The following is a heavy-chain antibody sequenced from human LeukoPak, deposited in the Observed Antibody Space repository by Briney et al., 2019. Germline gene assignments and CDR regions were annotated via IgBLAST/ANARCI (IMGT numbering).Heavy chain of an antibody. Sequence: SETLSLTCAVSGAFITNSHWWSWARQPPGKGLEWIGEIYHSGTTNYNPSLKSRATMSVDKSKNQFSLKLSSVTAADTAVYYCATYFYGEYGSYYFDYWGQGTLVTVSS. CDR3: ATYFYGEYGSYYFDY. D-gene: IGHD4-17*01. CDR1: GAFITNSHW. V-gene: IGHV4-4*02. CDR2: IYHSGTT. J-gene: IGHJ4*02.